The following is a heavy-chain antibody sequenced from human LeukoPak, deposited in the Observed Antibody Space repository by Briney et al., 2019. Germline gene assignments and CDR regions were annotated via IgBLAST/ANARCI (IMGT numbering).Heavy chain of an antibody. V-gene: IGHV3-21*01. J-gene: IGHJ4*02. CDR3: ARDGERYFDWLSSLTFDY. CDR2: ISSSSSYI. Sequence: PGGSLRLSCAASGFTFSSYSMNWVRQAPGKGLEWVSSISSSSSYIYYADSVKGRFTISRDNAKNSLYLQMNSLRAEDTAVYYCARDGERYFDWLSSLTFDYWGQGTLVTVSS. D-gene: IGHD3-9*01. CDR1: GFTFSSYS.